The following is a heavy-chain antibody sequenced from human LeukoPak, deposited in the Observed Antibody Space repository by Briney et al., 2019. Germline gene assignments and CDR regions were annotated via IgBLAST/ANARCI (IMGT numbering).Heavy chain of an antibody. V-gene: IGHV1-2*02. CDR1: GYTFTGYY. CDR3: ARGYYDSSGYYNGNRFDP. Sequence: ASVKVSCKASGYTFTGYYMHWVRQAPGQGLEWMGWINPNSGGTNYAQKFQGRVTMTRDTSISTAYMELSRLRSDDTAVYYCARGYYDSSGYYNGNRFDPWGQGTLVTVSS. D-gene: IGHD3-22*01. CDR2: INPNSGGT. J-gene: IGHJ5*02.